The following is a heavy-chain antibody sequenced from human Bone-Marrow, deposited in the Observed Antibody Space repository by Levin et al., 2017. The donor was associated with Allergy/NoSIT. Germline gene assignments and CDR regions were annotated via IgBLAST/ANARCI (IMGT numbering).Heavy chain of an antibody. CDR2: INHSGST. Sequence: ASETLSLTCAVYGGSFSGYYWSWIRQPPGKGLEWIGEINHSGSTNYNPSLKSRVTISVDTSKNQFSLKLSSVTAADTAVYYCARYGFLGYIWGSSGWFDPWGQGTLVTVSS. D-gene: IGHD3-16*01. V-gene: IGHV4-34*01. CDR3: ARYGFLGYIWGSSGWFDP. J-gene: IGHJ5*02. CDR1: GGSFSGYY.